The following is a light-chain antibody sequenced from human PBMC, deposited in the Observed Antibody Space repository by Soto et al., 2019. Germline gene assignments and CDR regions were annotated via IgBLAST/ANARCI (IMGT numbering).Light chain of an antibody. J-gene: IGKJ1*01. CDR2: LGS. CDR3: MQALQTPWT. CDR1: QSLLHSNGYNY. V-gene: IGKV2-28*01. Sequence: DIVMPQSPLSLPVTPGEPASISCRSSQSLLHSNGYNYLDWYLQKPGQSPQLLIYLGSDRASGVPDRFSGSGSGTDFTLKISRVEAEDVGVYYYMQALQTPWTFGQGTKVEIK.